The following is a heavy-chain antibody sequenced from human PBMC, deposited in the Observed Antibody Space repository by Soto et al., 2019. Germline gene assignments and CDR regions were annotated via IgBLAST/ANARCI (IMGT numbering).Heavy chain of an antibody. J-gene: IGHJ6*02. D-gene: IGHD6-13*01. CDR3: AKDTYSSRVANYYYGMDV. CDR2: IRGFSPYT. CDR1: GFTFRTYT. Sequence: GGSLRLSCISSGFTFRTYTMNWVRQAPGKGLEWVSGIRGFSPYTFYAESVKGRFTISRDNAKNSLYLQMNSLRAEDTAVYYCAKDTYSSRVANYYYGMDVWGQGTTVTVSS. V-gene: IGHV3-21*01.